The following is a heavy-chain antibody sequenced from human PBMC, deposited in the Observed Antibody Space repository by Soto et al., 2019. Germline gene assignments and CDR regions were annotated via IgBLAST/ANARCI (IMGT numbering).Heavy chain of an antibody. V-gene: IGHV1-69*08. J-gene: IGHJ5*02. D-gene: IGHD3-22*01. CDR3: AGDPDSHYNDSHASSYP. Sequence: QVQLVQSGAEVKKPGSSVKVSCKASGGTFSTYTITWVRQAPGQGLEWMGRIIPIIGIINYAQKFQGRVTITADKFTDTAYMELTRLGSDDTAVYYCAGDPDSHYNDSHASSYPWGQGTLVTVSS. CDR1: GGTFSTYT. CDR2: IIPIIGII.